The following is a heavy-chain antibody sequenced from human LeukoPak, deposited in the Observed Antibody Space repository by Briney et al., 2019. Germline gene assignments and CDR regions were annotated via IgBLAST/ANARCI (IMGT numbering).Heavy chain of an antibody. V-gene: IGHV3-33*01. CDR3: ARDYLDWYFDL. J-gene: IGHJ2*01. CDR2: IWYDGSNK. CDR1: GFTSSSYG. Sequence: GGSLRLSCAASGFTSSSYGMHWVRQAPGKGLEWVAVIWYDGSNKYYADSVKGRFTISRDNSKNTLYLQMNSLRAEDTAVYYCARDYLDWYFDLWGRGTLVTVSS.